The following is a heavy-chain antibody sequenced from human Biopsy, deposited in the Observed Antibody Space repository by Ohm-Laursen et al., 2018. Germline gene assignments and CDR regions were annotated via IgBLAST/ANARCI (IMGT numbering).Heavy chain of an antibody. J-gene: IGHJ4*02. V-gene: IGHV3-33*06. CDR2: IWYDGSRQ. CDR3: VKSAYSSGFWEASDY. CDR1: GFTFSSYG. Sequence: SLRLSCSASGFTFSSYGMHWVRQAPGKGLEWVAVIWYDGSRQYYADSVKGRFTISRDNSKNTLYLQMNSLRAEDTALYYCVKSAYSSGFWEASDYWGQGTLVTVSS. D-gene: IGHD6-19*01.